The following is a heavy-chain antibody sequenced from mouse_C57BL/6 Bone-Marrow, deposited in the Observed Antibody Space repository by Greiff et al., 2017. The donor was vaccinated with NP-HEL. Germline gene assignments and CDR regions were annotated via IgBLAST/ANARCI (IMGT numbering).Heavy chain of an antibody. CDR2: IYPRSGNT. CDR3: ATVVGYFDV. J-gene: IGHJ1*03. CDR1: GYTFTSYG. D-gene: IGHD1-1*01. Sequence: QVQLQQSGAELARPGASVKLSCKASGYTFTSYGISWVKQRTGQGLEWIGEIYPRSGNTYYNEKFKGKATLTADKSSSTAYMELRSLTSEDSAVYFCATVVGYFDVWGTGTTVTVSS. V-gene: IGHV1-81*01.